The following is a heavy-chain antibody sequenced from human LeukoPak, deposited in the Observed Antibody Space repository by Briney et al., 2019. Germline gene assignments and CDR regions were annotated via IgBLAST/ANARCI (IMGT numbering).Heavy chain of an antibody. Sequence: PSETLSLTCTVSGGSISSGDYYWSWIRQPPGKGLEWIGYIYYSGSTYYNPSLKSRVTISVDTSKNQFSLKLSSVTAADTAVYYCARLAKGALLRSSIAAPAAAGKPSTNYYYYYMDVWGKGTTVTVSS. D-gene: IGHD6-6*01. CDR3: ARLAKGALLRSSIAAPAAAGKPSTNYYYYYMDV. CDR2: IYYSGST. J-gene: IGHJ6*03. V-gene: IGHV4-30-4*01. CDR1: GGSISSGDYY.